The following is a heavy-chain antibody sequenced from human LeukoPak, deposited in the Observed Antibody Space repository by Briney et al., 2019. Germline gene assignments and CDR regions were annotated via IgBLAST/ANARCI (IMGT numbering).Heavy chain of an antibody. J-gene: IGHJ3*01. CDR3: ARDKRGDAFDL. Sequence: GGSLRLSCAASGFTVSSNYMSWVRQAPGKGLEWVSVIYSGGSTYYADSVKGRFTISRDNSKNTLYLQMNSLRAEDTAVYYCARDKRGDAFDLWGQGTMVTVSS. CDR2: IYSGGST. V-gene: IGHV3-53*01. CDR1: GFTVSSNY.